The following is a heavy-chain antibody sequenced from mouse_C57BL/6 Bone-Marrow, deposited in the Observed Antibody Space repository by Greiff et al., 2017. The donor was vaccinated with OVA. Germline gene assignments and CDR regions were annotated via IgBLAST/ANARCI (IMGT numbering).Heavy chain of an antibody. CDR1: GFTFSSYA. V-gene: IGHV5-9-1*02. CDR2: ISSGGDYI. Sequence: EVMLVESGEGLVKPGGSLKLSCAASGFTFSSYAMSWVRQTPEKRLEWVAYISSGGDYIYYADTVKGRFTISRDNARNTLYLQMSSLKSEDTAMYYCTRDYDYDAMDYWGQGTSVTVSS. J-gene: IGHJ4*01. D-gene: IGHD1-1*02. CDR3: TRDYDYDAMDY.